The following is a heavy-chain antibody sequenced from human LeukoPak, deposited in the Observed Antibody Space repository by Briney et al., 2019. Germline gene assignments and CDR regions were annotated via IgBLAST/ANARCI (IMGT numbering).Heavy chain of an antibody. V-gene: IGHV3-15*01. Sequence: PGGSLRLSCAASGFTFTNAWMSWVRQAPGKGLEWVGRIKSKTDGGTTDYVAPVKGRFTISRDDSKSTLYLQMNSLKTEDTAVYYCTTEGGYYDFWSGRKATGYWGQGTLVTVSS. J-gene: IGHJ4*02. CDR2: IKSKTDGGTT. CDR3: TTEGGYYDFWSGRKATGY. CDR1: GFTFTNAW. D-gene: IGHD3-3*01.